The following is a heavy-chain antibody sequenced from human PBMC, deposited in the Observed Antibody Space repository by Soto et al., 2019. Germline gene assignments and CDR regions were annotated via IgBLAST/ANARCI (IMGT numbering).Heavy chain of an antibody. CDR3: AKGDNDGPYYYDSSGYAAKGG. Sequence: GGSLRLSCAASGFTFSSYAMSWVRQAPGKGLEWVSAISGSGGSTYYADSVKGRFTISRDNSKNTLYLQMNSLRAEDTAVYYCAKGDNDGPYYYDSSGYAAKGGWGQGTLVTVSS. D-gene: IGHD3-22*01. CDR2: ISGSGGST. V-gene: IGHV3-23*01. J-gene: IGHJ4*02. CDR1: GFTFSSYA.